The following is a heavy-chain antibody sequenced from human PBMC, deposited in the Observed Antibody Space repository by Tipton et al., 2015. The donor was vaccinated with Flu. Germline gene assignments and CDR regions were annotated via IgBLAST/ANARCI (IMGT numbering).Heavy chain of an antibody. J-gene: IGHJ3*02. V-gene: IGHV3-23*01. D-gene: IGHD3-22*01. CDR3: AKDALIVVGTFDAFDI. CDR1: GFTFSSYA. Sequence: SLRLSCAASGFTFSSYAMSWVRQAPGKGLEWVSAISGSGGSTYYADSVKGRFTISRDNSKNTLYLQMNSLRAEDTAVYYCAKDALIVVGTFDAFDIWGQGTMVTVSS. CDR2: ISGSGGST.